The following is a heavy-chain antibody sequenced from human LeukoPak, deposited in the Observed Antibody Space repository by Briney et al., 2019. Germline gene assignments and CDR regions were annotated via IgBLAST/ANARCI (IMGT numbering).Heavy chain of an antibody. CDR1: GFTFSSSA. V-gene: IGHV3-23*01. J-gene: IGHJ4*02. D-gene: IGHD6-13*01. Sequence: GGSLRLSCAASGFTFSSSAMNWVRQAPGKGLEWVSAGGTDGDTYYAASVKGRFTISRDNSKNTLYLQMSSLRAEDTAVYYCAKKTPGTHPFDCWGQGTLVTVSP. CDR2: GGTDGDT. CDR3: AKKTPGTHPFDC.